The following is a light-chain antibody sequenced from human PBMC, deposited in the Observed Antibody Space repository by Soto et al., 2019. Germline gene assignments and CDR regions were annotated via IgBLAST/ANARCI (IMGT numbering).Light chain of an antibody. J-gene: IGKJ1*01. V-gene: IGKV1-39*01. CDR3: QQSYGSPPWT. CDR1: QTISTF. Sequence: DIQITQSPASLSASVGDRVTISCRASQTISTFLNWYQQKPGTAPRLLIYRASSVQSGVPPRFSGSGSGRDFTLTISSLRPEDIATYFCQQSYGSPPWTFGQGTKV. CDR2: RAS.